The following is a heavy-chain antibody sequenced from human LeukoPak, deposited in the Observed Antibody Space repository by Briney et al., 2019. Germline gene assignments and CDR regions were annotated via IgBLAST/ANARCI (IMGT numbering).Heavy chain of an antibody. J-gene: IGHJ1*01. CDR3: AKGRYCGGDCYVDFQH. CDR1: GFTFSNYA. V-gene: IGHV3-23*01. CDR2: ISGSGDST. D-gene: IGHD2-21*02. Sequence: GGSLRLSCAASGFTFSNYAMSWVRQAPGKGLEWVSDISGSGDSTHYADSVKGRFTISRDNSKNTLYLQMSSLGAEDTAVFYCAKGRYCGGDCYVDFQHWGQGTLVTVSS.